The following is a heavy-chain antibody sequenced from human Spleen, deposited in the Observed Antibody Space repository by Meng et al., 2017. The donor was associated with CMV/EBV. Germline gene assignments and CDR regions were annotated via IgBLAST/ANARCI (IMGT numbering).Heavy chain of an antibody. Sequence: GESLKISCATSGFTFDDYALHWVRQAPGKGLEWVSSISSSSSYIYYADSVKGRFTISRDNAKNSLYLQMNSLRAEDTAVYYCARGVEEWLSLGGDAFDIWGQGTMVTVSS. CDR3: ARGVEEWLSLGGDAFDI. CDR1: GFTFDDYA. D-gene: IGHD3-3*01. CDR2: ISSSSSYI. J-gene: IGHJ3*02. V-gene: IGHV3-21*01.